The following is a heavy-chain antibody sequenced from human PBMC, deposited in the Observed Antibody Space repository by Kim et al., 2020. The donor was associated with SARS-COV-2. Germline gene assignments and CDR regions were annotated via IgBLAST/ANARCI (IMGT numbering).Heavy chain of an antibody. Sequence: GGSLGLSCAASGFTFSSYEMDWVRQAPGKGLEWISYIHPRGTTYYAGSVKGRFTISRDNAKNSLYLQMDNLRADDTAVYYCTREFEEEALHTSGYDAFNIWGHGTMVTVSP. CDR3: TREFEEEALHTSGYDAFNI. V-gene: IGHV3-48*03. CDR2: IHPRGTT. CDR1: GFTFSSYE. J-gene: IGHJ3*02. D-gene: IGHD3-22*01.